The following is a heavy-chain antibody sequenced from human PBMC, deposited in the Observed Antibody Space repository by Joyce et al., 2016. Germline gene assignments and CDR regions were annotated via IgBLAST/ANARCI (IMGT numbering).Heavy chain of an antibody. V-gene: IGHV4-34*02. Sequence: QVRLQQWGAGLLKPSETLSLTCAVYGGSLGGFYWSWIRQTTGKGLEWIGQDNQSGARGTNYNPSLESRVTISVDTSKKQFSLKVNSVTAADTAVYYCARGFYSYGFRRAFDIWSQGTMVTVSS. CDR3: ARGFYSYGFRRAFDI. CDR2: DNQSGARGT. D-gene: IGHD5-18*01. CDR1: GGSLGGFY. J-gene: IGHJ3*02.